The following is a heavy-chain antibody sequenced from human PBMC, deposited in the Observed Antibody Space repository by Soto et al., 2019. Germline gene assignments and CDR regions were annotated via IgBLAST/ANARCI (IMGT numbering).Heavy chain of an antibody. CDR3: ARRYGDAFDY. V-gene: IGHV4-59*08. CDR2: IYYSGST. Sequence: PSETLSLTCTVSGGSIRSYYWSWIRQPPGKGLEWIGYIYYSGSTNYNPSLESRVTISVDTSKNQFSPKLSSVTAADTAVYYCARRYGDAFDYWGQGTLVTVSS. CDR1: GGSIRSYY. D-gene: IGHD4-17*01. J-gene: IGHJ4*02.